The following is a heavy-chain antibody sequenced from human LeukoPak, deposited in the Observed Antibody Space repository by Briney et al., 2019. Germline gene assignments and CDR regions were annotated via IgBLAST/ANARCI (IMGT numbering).Heavy chain of an antibody. V-gene: IGHV3-7*01. Sequence: GGSLRLSCAASGFTFSSYGMDWVRQAPGKGLEWLANIREDESEINYVDSVKGRFTISRDNARNSLYLQMTSLRPEDTAVYYCARAPATSTLRDYWGQGTLVTVSS. CDR1: GFTFSSYG. J-gene: IGHJ4*02. CDR2: IREDESEI. D-gene: IGHD4-17*01. CDR3: ARAPATSTLRDY.